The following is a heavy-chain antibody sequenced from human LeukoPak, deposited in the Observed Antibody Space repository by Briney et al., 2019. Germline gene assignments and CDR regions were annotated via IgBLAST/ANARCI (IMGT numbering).Heavy chain of an antibody. Sequence: SETLSLTCTVSGGSISSSSYYWGWIRQPPGKGLEWIGSIYYSGSTNYNPSLKSRVTISVDTSKNQFSLKLSSVTAADTAVYYCARDPTRSHLAPKLVGAFDIWGQGTMVTVSS. J-gene: IGHJ3*02. V-gene: IGHV4-39*07. CDR2: IYYSGST. CDR1: GGSISSSSYY. D-gene: IGHD1-26*01. CDR3: ARDPTRSHLAPKLVGAFDI.